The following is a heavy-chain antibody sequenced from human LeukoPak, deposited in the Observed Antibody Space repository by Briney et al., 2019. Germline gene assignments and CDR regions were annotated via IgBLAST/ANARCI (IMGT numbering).Heavy chain of an antibody. J-gene: IGHJ2*01. CDR1: GGSFSSYY. CDR3: ARVGGRATNWYFDL. CDR2: IYYSGST. D-gene: IGHD3-16*01. Sequence: SETLSLTCAVCGGSFSSYYWSWIRQPPGKGLEWIGYIYYSGSTNYNPSLKSRVTISVDTSKNQFSLKLSSVTAADTAVYYCARVGGRATNWYFDLWGRGTLVTVSS. V-gene: IGHV4-59*01.